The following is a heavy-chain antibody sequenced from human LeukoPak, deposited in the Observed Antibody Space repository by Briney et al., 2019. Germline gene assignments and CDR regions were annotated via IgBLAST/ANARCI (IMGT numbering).Heavy chain of an antibody. J-gene: IGHJ6*02. V-gene: IGHV3-66*01. CDR2: IYSGGST. D-gene: IGHD5-18*01. CDR1: GFTVSSNY. CDR3: AREYSSPPYYYYYGMDV. Sequence: PGGSLRLSCAASGFTVSSNYMSWVRQAPGKGLEWVSVIYSGGSTYYADSVKGRFTISRDNSKNTLYLQMNSLRAEDTAVCNCAREYSSPPYYYYYGMDVWGQGTTVTVSS.